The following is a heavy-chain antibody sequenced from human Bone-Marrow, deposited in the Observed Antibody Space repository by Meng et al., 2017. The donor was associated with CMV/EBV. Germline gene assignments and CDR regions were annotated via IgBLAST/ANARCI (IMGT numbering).Heavy chain of an antibody. CDR2: ISYDGSNK. D-gene: IGHD4-11*01. J-gene: IGHJ6*02. V-gene: IGHV3-30*04. Sequence: GGFLRLSCAASGLTFSSYAMHWVRQAPGKGLEWVAVISYDGSNKNYADTVKGGFTISRDNSKYTRYLKMNSLRAKDTAVYYCARDHVLQCAAREYYYYGMDVWGQGTTVTVSS. CDR3: ARDHVLQCAAREYYYYGMDV. CDR1: GLTFSSYA.